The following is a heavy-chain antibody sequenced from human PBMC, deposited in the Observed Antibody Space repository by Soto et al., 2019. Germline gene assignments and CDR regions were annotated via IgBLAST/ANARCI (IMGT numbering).Heavy chain of an antibody. V-gene: IGHV1-69*02. Sequence: QVQLVQSGAEVKKPGSSVKVSCKASGGTFSSYTISWVRQAPGQGLEWMGRIIPILGIANYVQKFQGRVTITADKSTSTAYMELSSLRSEDTAVYYCARVIDGYNYFDYWGQGTLVTVSS. J-gene: IGHJ4*02. CDR1: GGTFSSYT. CDR3: ARVIDGYNYFDY. CDR2: IIPILGIA. D-gene: IGHD5-12*01.